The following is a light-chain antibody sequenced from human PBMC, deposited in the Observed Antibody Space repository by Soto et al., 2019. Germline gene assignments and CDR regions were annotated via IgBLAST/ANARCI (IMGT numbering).Light chain of an antibody. J-gene: IGKJ1*01. CDR3: QQHYAVSKY. V-gene: IGKV1-5*01. Sequence: DIQMTQSPSYLSAFVGDIVTITCRANQNIGTNLAWYQLKPGKAPKLLIHDASRLQSGVPSRFTGSGLGRDFTLTISSLQSDDFAAYFCQQHYAVSKYFGQGTRVGIK. CDR1: QNIGTN. CDR2: DAS.